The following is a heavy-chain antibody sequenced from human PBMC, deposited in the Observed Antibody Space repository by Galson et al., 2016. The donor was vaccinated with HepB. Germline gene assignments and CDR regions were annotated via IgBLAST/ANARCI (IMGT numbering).Heavy chain of an antibody. J-gene: IGHJ4*02. CDR3: AAQGGTSFDY. CDR2: IYPGNSHT. CDR1: GYSFTVFW. V-gene: IGHV5-51*01. D-gene: IGHD2-2*01. Sequence: QSGAEVKKPGESLKISCKASGYSFTVFWIGWVRQMPGKGLELMGIIYPGNSHTIYSPTFQGQVTISADKSITTAYLQWNILRASDTAMYYCAAQGGTSFDYWGQGTLVTVSS.